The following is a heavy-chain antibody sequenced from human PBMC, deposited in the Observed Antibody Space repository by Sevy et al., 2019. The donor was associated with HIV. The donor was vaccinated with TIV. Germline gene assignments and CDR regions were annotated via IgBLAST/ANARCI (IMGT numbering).Heavy chain of an antibody. J-gene: IGHJ5*02. Sequence: SETLSLTCTVSGGSISSGDYYWSSIRQPPGKGLQWIGYIYYSGSTYYNPSLKSRVTISVDTSKNQFSLKLSSVTAADTAVYYCARAGKYDFWSGYLTPPEWFDPWGQGTLVTVSS. CDR1: GGSISSGDYY. CDR3: ARAGKYDFWSGYLTPPEWFDP. CDR2: IYYSGST. D-gene: IGHD3-3*01. V-gene: IGHV4-30-4*01.